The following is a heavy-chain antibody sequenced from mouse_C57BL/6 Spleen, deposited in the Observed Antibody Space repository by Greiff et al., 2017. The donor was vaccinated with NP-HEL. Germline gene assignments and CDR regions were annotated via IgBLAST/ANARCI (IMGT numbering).Heavy chain of an antibody. V-gene: IGHV1-81*01. D-gene: IGHD1-1*01. CDR1: GYTFTSYG. CDR3: ARSSITTVVARNWYFEV. Sequence: QVQLQQSGAELARPGASVKLSCKASGYTFTSYGISWVKQRTGQGLEWIGEIFPRSGNTYYNEKFKGKATLTADKSSSTAYMELRSLTSEDSAVYFCARSSITTVVARNWYFEVWGTGTTVTVSS. J-gene: IGHJ1*03. CDR2: IFPRSGNT.